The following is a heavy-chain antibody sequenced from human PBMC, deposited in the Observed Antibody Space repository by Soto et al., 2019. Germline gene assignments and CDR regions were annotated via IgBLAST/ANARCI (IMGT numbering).Heavy chain of an antibody. V-gene: IGHV3-74*01. CDR2: INSDGSST. CDR1: GFTFSSYW. Sequence: HPWWSLRLSCSASGFTFSSYWMHWFRQAPGKGLVWVSRINSDGSSTSYADSVKGRFTISRDNAKNTLYLQMNSLRAEDTAVYYCARCGSYYDSSGYYFDYWGQGTLVTVSS. CDR3: ARCGSYYDSSGYYFDY. D-gene: IGHD3-22*01. J-gene: IGHJ4*02.